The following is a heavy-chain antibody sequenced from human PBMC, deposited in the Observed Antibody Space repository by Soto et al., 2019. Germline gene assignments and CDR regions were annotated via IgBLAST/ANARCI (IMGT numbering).Heavy chain of an antibody. CDR1: GFSISRYW. CDR2: IVQGGTDR. Sequence: PGGSLRLSCEAGSGFSISRYWMAWVRQAPGKGLEWVANIVQGGTDRYYLDSVTGRFTISRDNARNSMYLQMNSLRIEDTAVYYCARALADGMDVWGQGTTVTVSS. CDR3: ARALADGMDV. V-gene: IGHV3-7*03. J-gene: IGHJ6*02. D-gene: IGHD3-3*02.